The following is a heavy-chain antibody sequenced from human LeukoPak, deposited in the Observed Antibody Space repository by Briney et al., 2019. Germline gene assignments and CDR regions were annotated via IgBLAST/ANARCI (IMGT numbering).Heavy chain of an antibody. V-gene: IGHV1-8*01. Sequence: ASVKVSCKASGYTFTSYDINWVRQATGQGLEWMGWMNPNSGNTGYAQKFQGRVTMTRNTSISTAYMELSSLRSEDTAVYYCARAATHYYDSSGYSDWLDYWGQGTLVTVSS. CDR2: MNPNSGNT. D-gene: IGHD3-22*01. J-gene: IGHJ4*02. CDR3: ARAATHYYDSSGYSDWLDY. CDR1: GYTFTSYD.